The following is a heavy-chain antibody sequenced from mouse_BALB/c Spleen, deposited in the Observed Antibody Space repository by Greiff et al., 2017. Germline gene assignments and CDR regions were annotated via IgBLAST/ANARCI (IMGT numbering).Heavy chain of an antibody. J-gene: IGHJ1*01. CDR2: ISYSGST. D-gene: IGHD6-1*01. Sequence: EVHLVESGPSLVKPSQTLSLTCSVTGDSITSGYWNWIRKFPGNKLEYMGYISYSGSTYYNPSLKSRISITRDTSKNQYYLQLNSVTTEDTATYYCARWEGPSWYFDVWGAGTTVTVSS. CDR3: ARWEGPSWYFDV. V-gene: IGHV3-8*02. CDR1: GDSITSGY.